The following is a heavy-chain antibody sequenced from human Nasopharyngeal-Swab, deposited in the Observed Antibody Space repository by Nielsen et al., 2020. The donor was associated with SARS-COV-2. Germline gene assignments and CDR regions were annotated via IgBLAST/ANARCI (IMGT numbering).Heavy chain of an antibody. Sequence: SETLSLTCAVYGGSFRGYYWSWIRQPPGKGLEWIGEINHSGSTNYNPSLKSRVTISVDTSKNQFSLKLSSVTAADTAVYYCARSLAAAGYDYWGQGTLVTVSS. CDR2: INHSGST. CDR1: GGSFRGYY. J-gene: IGHJ4*02. CDR3: ARSLAAAGYDY. V-gene: IGHV4-34*01. D-gene: IGHD6-13*01.